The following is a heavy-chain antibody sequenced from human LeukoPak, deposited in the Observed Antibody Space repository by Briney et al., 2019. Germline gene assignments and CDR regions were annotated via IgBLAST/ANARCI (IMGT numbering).Heavy chain of an antibody. CDR3: ASEYCSSASCLIGGFDY. D-gene: IGHD2-2*01. CDR1: GGTFSSYA. CDR2: IIPIFGTA. Sequence: SVKVSCKASGGTFSSYAISWVRQAPGQGLEWMGGIIPIFGTANYAQKFQGRVTITTDESTSTAYMELSSLRSEDTAVYYCASEYCSSASCLIGGFDYWGQGTLVTVSS. V-gene: IGHV1-69*05. J-gene: IGHJ4*02.